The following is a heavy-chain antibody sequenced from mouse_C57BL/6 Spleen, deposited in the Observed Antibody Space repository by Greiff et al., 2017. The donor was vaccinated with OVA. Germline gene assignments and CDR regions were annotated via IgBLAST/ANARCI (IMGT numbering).Heavy chain of an antibody. CDR1: GYTFTSYW. V-gene: IGHV1-69*01. CDR3: ARGAAQATFWFAY. CDR2: IDPSDSYT. J-gene: IGHJ3*01. D-gene: IGHD3-2*02. Sequence: VKLQQPGAELVMPGASVKLSCKASGYTFTSYWMHWVKQRPGQGLEWIGEIDPSDSYTNYNQKFKGKSTLTVDKSSSTAYMQLSSLTSEDSAVYYCARGAAQATFWFAYWGQGTLVTVSA.